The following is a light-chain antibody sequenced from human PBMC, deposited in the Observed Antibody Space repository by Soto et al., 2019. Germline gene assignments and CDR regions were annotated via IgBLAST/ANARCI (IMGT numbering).Light chain of an antibody. V-gene: IGLV2-14*01. CDR3: SSYTSSSTLV. CDR1: SRDVGGYNY. Sequence: QSVLTQPASVSGSRGQSSTISCTGTSRDVGGYNYVSWYQQHPGKAPKLMIYEVSNRPSGVSNRFSGSKSGNTASLTISGLQAEDEADYYCSSYTSSSTLVFGTGTKVTVL. J-gene: IGLJ1*01. CDR2: EVS.